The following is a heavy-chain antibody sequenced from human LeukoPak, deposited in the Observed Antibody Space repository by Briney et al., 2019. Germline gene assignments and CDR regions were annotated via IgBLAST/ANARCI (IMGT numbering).Heavy chain of an antibody. CDR2: ISGSGGST. Sequence: GGSLRLSCAASGFTFSSYAMSWVRQAPGKGLEWVSAISGSGGSTYYADSVKGRFTISRDNSKNTLYLQMNSLRAEDTAVYYCARGFCSSTSCYQGPFDFWGQGTLVTVSS. J-gene: IGHJ4*02. CDR1: GFTFSSYA. CDR3: ARGFCSSTSCYQGPFDF. V-gene: IGHV3-23*01. D-gene: IGHD2-2*01.